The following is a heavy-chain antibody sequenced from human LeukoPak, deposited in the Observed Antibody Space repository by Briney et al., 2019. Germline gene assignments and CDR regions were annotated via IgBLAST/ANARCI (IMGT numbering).Heavy chain of an antibody. V-gene: IGHV1-8*03. CDR1: GYTFTSYD. CDR3: ARGPAPYYYHYYMDV. J-gene: IGHJ6*03. CDR2: MNPNSGNT. Sequence: ASVKVSCKASGYTFTSYDINWVRQATGQGLEWMGWMNPNSGNTGYAQKFQGRVTITRNTSISTAYMELSSLRSEDTAVYYCARGPAPYYYHYYMDVWGKGTTVTVSS. D-gene: IGHD6-25*01.